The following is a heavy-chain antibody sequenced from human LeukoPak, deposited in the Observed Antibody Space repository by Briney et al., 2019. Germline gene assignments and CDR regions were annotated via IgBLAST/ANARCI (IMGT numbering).Heavy chain of an antibody. CDR3: ARDRTVAAVAGTSIDY. J-gene: IGHJ4*02. CDR1: GGSISSSN. D-gene: IGHD6-19*01. V-gene: IGHV3-21*01. CDR2: ISSSSSYI. Sequence: PSETLSLTCAVSGGSISSSNWWSWVRQAPGKGLEWVSSISSSSSYIYYADSVKGRFTISRDNAKNSLYLQMNSLRAEDTAVYYCARDRTVAAVAGTSIDYWGQGTLVTVSS.